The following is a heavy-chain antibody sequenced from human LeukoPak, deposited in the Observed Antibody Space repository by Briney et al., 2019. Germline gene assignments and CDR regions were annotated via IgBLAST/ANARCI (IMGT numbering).Heavy chain of an antibody. J-gene: IGHJ4*02. Sequence: PGGSLRLSCAASGFTFSDYYMNWVRQAPGKGLEWVSSISSSSSYIYYADSVKGRFTISRDNAKNSLYLQMNSLRAEDTAVYYCARDLSGVGATTYFDYWGQGTLVTVSS. V-gene: IGHV3-21*01. D-gene: IGHD1-26*01. CDR1: GFTFSDYY. CDR2: ISSSSSYI. CDR3: ARDLSGVGATTYFDY.